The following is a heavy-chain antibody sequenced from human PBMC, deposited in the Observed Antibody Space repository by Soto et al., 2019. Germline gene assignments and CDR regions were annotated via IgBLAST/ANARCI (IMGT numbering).Heavy chain of an antibody. D-gene: IGHD3-22*01. J-gene: IGHJ6*02. CDR3: ARDLYYDSPPYGMDV. V-gene: IGHV1-2*02. Sequence: ASVKVSCKASGYTFTGYYMHWVRQAPGQGLECMGWINPNSGGTNYAQKFQGRVTMTRXTSXSXXXMXLXXLRSDDTAVYCCARDLYYDSPPYGMDVWGQGTTVTVSS. CDR1: GYTFTGYY. CDR2: INPNSGGT.